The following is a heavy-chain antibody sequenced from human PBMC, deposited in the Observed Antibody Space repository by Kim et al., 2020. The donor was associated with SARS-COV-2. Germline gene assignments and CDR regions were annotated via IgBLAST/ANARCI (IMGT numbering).Heavy chain of an antibody. CDR3: AKVIVGDANGDY. J-gene: IGHJ4*02. V-gene: IGHV3-23*01. D-gene: IGHD1-26*01. Sequence: YYAESVKGRFTISRDNSKNTLYLQMNSLRAEDTAVYYCAKVIVGDANGDYWGQGTLVTVSS.